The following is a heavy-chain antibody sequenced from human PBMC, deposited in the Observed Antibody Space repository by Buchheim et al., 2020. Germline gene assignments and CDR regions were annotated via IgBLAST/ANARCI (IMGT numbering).Heavy chain of an antibody. Sequence: VQLLESGGGVVQPGRSLRLSCAASGFTFSSYAMHWVRQAPGKGLEWVAVISYDGSNKYYADSVKGRFTISRDNSKNTLYLQMNSLRAEDTAVYYCARENDRWFDPWGQGTL. J-gene: IGHJ5*02. V-gene: IGHV3-30-3*01. D-gene: IGHD3-22*01. CDR1: GFTFSSYA. CDR3: ARENDRWFDP. CDR2: ISYDGSNK.